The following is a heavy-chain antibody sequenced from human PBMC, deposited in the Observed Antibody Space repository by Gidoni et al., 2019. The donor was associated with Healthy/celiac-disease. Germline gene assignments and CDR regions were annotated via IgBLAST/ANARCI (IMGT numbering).Heavy chain of an antibody. D-gene: IGHD1-26*01. J-gene: IGHJ2*01. Sequence: QVQLVESGGGVVQPGRSLRLSCAAYGFTFSSYGMHWVRQAPGKGLEWVAVISYDGSNKYYADSVKGRFTISRDNSKNTLYLQMNSLRAEDTAVYYCAKDWGSYYHWYFDLWGRGTLVTVSS. V-gene: IGHV3-30*18. CDR3: AKDWGSYYHWYFDL. CDR1: GFTFSSYG. CDR2: ISYDGSNK.